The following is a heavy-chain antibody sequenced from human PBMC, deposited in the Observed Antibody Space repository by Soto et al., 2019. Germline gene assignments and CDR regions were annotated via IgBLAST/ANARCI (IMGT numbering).Heavy chain of an antibody. V-gene: IGHV3-21*01. Sequence: LRLSCAASGFTFSSYSMNWVRQAPGKGLERVSSISSSSSYIYYADSVKGRFTISRDNAKNSLYLQMKSLRAEDTAVYYYARDLLFCSGGSCYSSGAFDIWGQGTMVTVSS. CDR2: ISSSSSYI. D-gene: IGHD2-15*01. CDR1: GFTFSSYS. CDR3: ARDLLFCSGGSCYSSGAFDI. J-gene: IGHJ3*02.